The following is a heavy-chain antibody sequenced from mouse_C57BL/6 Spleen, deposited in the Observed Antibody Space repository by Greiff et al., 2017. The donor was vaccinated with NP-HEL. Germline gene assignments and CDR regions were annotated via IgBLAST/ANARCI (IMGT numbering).Heavy chain of an antibody. CDR3: TGDPLYYGNYEFDY. D-gene: IGHD2-1*01. Sequence: VQLQQSGAELVRPGASVTLSCKASGYTFTDYEMHWVKQTPVHGLEWIGAIDPETGGTAYNQKFKGKAILTADKSSSTAYMELRSLTSEDSAVYYCTGDPLYYGNYEFDYWGQGTTLTVSS. CDR1: GYTFTDYE. J-gene: IGHJ2*01. CDR2: IDPETGGT. V-gene: IGHV1-15*01.